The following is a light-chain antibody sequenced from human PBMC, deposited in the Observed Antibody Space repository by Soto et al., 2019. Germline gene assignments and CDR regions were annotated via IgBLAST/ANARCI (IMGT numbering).Light chain of an antibody. Sequence: EIVMTQSPATPSVSPGERATLSCSASQSVSSNLAWYQQKPGQAPRLLIYGASTRATGIPATFSGSGSGTEFTLTISSLQSEDFAVYYCQQYNNWPITFGQGTRLEIK. CDR1: QSVSSN. CDR3: QQYNNWPIT. CDR2: GAS. V-gene: IGKV3-15*01. J-gene: IGKJ5*01.